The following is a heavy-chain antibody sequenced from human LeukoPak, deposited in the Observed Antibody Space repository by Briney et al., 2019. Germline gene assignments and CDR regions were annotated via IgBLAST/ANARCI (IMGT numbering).Heavy chain of an antibody. CDR1: GGILSKWS. CDR3: VSGGVTVYSYGPDY. J-gene: IGHJ4*02. D-gene: IGHD5-18*01. Sequence: ASVKVSCKASGGILSKWSISWVRQAPGQGLEWVGTIIPEFDEAHYAQKLQGRVTISADDSATAAYMELRSLRSDDTAVYYCVSGGVTVYSYGPDYWGQGTLVAVSS. V-gene: IGHV1-69*15. CDR2: IIPEFDEA.